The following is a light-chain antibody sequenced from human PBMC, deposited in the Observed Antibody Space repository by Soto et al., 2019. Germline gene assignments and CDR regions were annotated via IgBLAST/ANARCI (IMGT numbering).Light chain of an antibody. Sequence: DIVMTQSPDSLAVSLGERATINCKSSQSVLYRSDSKNYLAWYQQKPGQAPKLLIYWASTRKSGVPDRFSGSGSGTAFTLPISSLQAEDVAVYYCQQHFTTPFTFGGGTKVEIK. CDR3: QQHFTTPFT. CDR1: QSVLYRSDSKNY. J-gene: IGKJ4*01. CDR2: WAS. V-gene: IGKV4-1*01.